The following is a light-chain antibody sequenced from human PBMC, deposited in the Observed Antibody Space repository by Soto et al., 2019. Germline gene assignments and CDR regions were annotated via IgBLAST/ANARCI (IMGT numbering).Light chain of an antibody. CDR2: DAS. Sequence: EIVLTQSPATLSLSPGERATLSSRASQSVSSYLAWYQQKPGQAPRLLIYDASHRATGIPARFSGSGSGTDFTLTISSLEPEDFAVYYCQLYGDSPTFGGGTKVDIK. J-gene: IGKJ4*01. V-gene: IGKV3-11*01. CDR1: QSVSSY. CDR3: QLYGDSPT.